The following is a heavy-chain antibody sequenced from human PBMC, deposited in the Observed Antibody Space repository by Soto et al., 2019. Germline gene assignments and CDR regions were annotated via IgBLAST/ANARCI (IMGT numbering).Heavy chain of an antibody. Sequence: GGSLRLSCAASGFTFSSYAMNWVRQAPGKGLEWVSGTSGSGVSTYYADSVKGRFTISRDNFKNTLYLQMNSLRAEDTAVYYCAKARSGWNGEGRAYFDYWGQGTLVTVSS. CDR3: AKARSGWNGEGRAYFDY. CDR1: GFTFSSYA. V-gene: IGHV3-23*01. CDR2: TSGSGVST. D-gene: IGHD6-19*01. J-gene: IGHJ4*02.